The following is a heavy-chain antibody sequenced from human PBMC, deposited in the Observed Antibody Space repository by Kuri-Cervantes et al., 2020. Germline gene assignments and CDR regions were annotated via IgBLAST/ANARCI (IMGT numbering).Heavy chain of an antibody. CDR3: AKDVHGYNDY. CDR2: ISYDGSNK. D-gene: IGHD5-24*01. J-gene: IGHJ4*02. CDR1: GFTFSSYG. Sequence: GGSLRLSCAASGFTFSSYGMHWVRQAPGKGLEWVAVISYDGSNKYYADSVKGRFTISRDNSKNTLYLQMNSLRAEDTAVYYCAKDVHGYNDYWGQGTLVIVSS. V-gene: IGHV3-30*18.